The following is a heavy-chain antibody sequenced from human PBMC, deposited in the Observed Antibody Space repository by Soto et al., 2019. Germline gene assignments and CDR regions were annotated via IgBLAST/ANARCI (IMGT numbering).Heavy chain of an antibody. Sequence: SATLSLPCTVSGGSISSGGYYWSWIRQHPGKGLEWIGYIYYSGSTYYNPSLKSRVTISVDTSKNQFSLKLSSVTAADTAVYYCARIPRITIFGVVPYFDYWGQGTLVTVSS. CDR2: IYYSGST. V-gene: IGHV4-31*03. J-gene: IGHJ4*02. CDR1: GGSISSGGYY. CDR3: ARIPRITIFGVVPYFDY. D-gene: IGHD3-3*01.